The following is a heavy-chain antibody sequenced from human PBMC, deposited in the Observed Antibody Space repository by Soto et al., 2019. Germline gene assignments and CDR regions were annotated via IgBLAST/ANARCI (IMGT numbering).Heavy chain of an antibody. CDR2: IYYSGTT. CDR3: ARGRGYSYGPYYFDY. J-gene: IGHJ4*02. D-gene: IGHD5-18*01. CDR1: GGSISSEGYY. V-gene: IGHV4-31*03. Sequence: SETLSLTCTVSGGSISSEGYYWSWFRQLPGKGLEWIGDIYYSGTTYHNPSLRSRLTISGDASKNQFSLKLSSVTDADMALYYCARGRGYSYGPYYFDYWGQGTLVTVSS.